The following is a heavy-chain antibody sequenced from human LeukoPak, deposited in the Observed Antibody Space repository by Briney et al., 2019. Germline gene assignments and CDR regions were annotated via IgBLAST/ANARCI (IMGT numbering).Heavy chain of an antibody. V-gene: IGHV3-33*01. J-gene: IGHJ4*02. CDR3: AAGVYFFDY. D-gene: IGHD3-3*01. CDR2: IWYDGSNK. CDR1: GFSFSNYG. Sequence: SGRSLRLSCAAPGFSFSNYGMHWVRQAPGKGLEWVAIIWYDGSNKYYADSVKGRFTISRDNSKNTLYLQMNSLRAEDTALYYCAAGVYFFDYWGQGTLVTVSS.